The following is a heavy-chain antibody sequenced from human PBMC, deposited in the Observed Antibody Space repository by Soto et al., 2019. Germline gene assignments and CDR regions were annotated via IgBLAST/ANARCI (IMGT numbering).Heavy chain of an antibody. J-gene: IGHJ5*02. CDR2: IDDSGAST. D-gene: IGHD2-2*01. CDR3: AKDVYRSATMPCFDT. CDR1: GLTGSGKKY. V-gene: IGHV3-53*01. Sequence: GGALRLSCVASGLTGSGKKYMAWVRQAPGKGLEWVSGIDDSGASTYYADSMKGRFSISRDNSKNTLYLQMHGLRVEDTAVYYCAKDVYRSATMPCFDTWGQGTLVPVSS.